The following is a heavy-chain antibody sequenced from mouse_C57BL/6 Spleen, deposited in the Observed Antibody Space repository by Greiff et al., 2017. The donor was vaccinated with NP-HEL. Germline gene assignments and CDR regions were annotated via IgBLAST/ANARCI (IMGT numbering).Heavy chain of an antibody. CDR2: ISSGGDYI. J-gene: IGHJ1*03. D-gene: IGHD1-1*01. V-gene: IGHV5-9-1*02. CDR3: TRAITTVEWYFDV. CDR1: GFTFSSYA. Sequence: EVQRVESGEGLVKPGGSLKLSCAASGFTFSSYAMSWVRQTPEKRLEWVAYISSGGDYIYYADTVKGRFTISRDNARNTLYLQMSSLKSEDTAMYYCTRAITTVEWYFDVWGTGTTVTVSS.